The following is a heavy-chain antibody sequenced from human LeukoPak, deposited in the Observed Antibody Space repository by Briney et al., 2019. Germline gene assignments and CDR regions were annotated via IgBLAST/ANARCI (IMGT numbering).Heavy chain of an antibody. J-gene: IGHJ6*03. Sequence: SETLSLTCTVPGASISSYYWSWIRQPPGKGLEWIGYIYYSGSTNYNPSLKSRVTISVDTSKNQFSLKLSSVTAADTAVYYCARVFYPDGSGSYYSPFYYYMDVWGKGTTVTVSS. V-gene: IGHV4-59*01. D-gene: IGHD3-10*01. CDR1: GASISSYY. CDR2: IYYSGST. CDR3: ARVFYPDGSGSYYSPFYYYMDV.